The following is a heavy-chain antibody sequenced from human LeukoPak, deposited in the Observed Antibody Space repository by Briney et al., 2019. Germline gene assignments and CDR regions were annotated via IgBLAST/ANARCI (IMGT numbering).Heavy chain of an antibody. CDR2: ISPGSSYI. V-gene: IGHV3-21*04. J-gene: IGHJ4*02. D-gene: IGHD3-22*01. CDR3: VKDLVGYDSSGYRDY. Sequence: GGSLRLSCAASGFTFSTYSMNWVRQAPGKGLEWVSSISPGSSYIHYADSVKGRFTISRDNSKNMVYLQMNSLRAEDTAVYYCVKDLVGYDSSGYRDYWGQGTLVTVSS. CDR1: GFTFSTYS.